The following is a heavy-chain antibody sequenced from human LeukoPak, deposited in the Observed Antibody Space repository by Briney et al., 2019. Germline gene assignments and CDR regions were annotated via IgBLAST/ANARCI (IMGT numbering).Heavy chain of an antibody. Sequence: PSETLSLTCTVSGGSISSYYWSWIRQPPGKGLEWIGYIYYSGSTNYNPSLKSRVTISVDTSKNQSSLKLSSVTAADTAVYYCARLGYCSSTSCPAAYYYYYYMDVWGKGTTVTVSS. V-gene: IGHV4-59*12. J-gene: IGHJ6*03. D-gene: IGHD2-2*03. CDR1: GGSISSYY. CDR3: ARLGYCSSTSCPAAYYYYYYMDV. CDR2: IYYSGST.